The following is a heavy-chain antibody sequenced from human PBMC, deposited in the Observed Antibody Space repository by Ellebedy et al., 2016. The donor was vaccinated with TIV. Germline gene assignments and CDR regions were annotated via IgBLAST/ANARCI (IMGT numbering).Heavy chain of an antibody. CDR3: ARGVKYSFDR. V-gene: IGHV3-48*02. J-gene: IGHJ5*02. CDR1: GFTFSIYS. Sequence: PGGSLRPSCAASGFTFSIYSMNWVRQAPGKGLEWVSYIRGGSTTIYYADSVKGRFTISRDDARNSLYLQRNSLGDEDTAVYYCARGVKYSFDRWGQGTLVTVSS. CDR2: IRGGSTTI. D-gene: IGHD3-16*01.